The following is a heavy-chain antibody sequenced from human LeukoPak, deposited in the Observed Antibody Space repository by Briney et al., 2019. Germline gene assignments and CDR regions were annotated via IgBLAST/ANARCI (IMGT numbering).Heavy chain of an antibody. V-gene: IGHV4-4*02. CDR3: ARFLIVVVVAATPPEGWFDP. CDR2: IYHSGST. J-gene: IGHJ5*02. CDR1: GGSISSSNW. Sequence: PSETLSLTCAVSGGSISSSNWWSWVRQPPGKGLEWIGEIYHSGSTNYNPSLKSRVTISVDKSKNQFSLKLSSVTAADTAVYYCARFLIVVVVAATPPEGWFDPWGQGTLVTVSS. D-gene: IGHD2-15*01.